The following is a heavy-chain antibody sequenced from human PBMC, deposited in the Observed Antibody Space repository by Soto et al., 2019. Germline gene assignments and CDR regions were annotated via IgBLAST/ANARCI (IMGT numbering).Heavy chain of an antibody. CDR1: GFTVSSNY. Sequence: GGSLRLSCAASGFTVSSNYMSWVRQAPGKGLEWVSVIYSGGSTYYADSVKGRFTISRDNSKNTLYLQMNSLRAEDTAVYYCARDKNEYSSSEDWGQGTLVTVSS. J-gene: IGHJ4*02. CDR2: IYSGGST. V-gene: IGHV3-66*01. D-gene: IGHD6-6*01. CDR3: ARDKNEYSSSED.